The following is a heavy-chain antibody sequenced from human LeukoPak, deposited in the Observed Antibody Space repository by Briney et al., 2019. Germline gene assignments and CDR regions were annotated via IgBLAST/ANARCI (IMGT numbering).Heavy chain of an antibody. D-gene: IGHD2-15*01. J-gene: IGHJ4*02. V-gene: IGHV5-51*01. CDR1: GYSFTSYW. Sequence: HGESLKISCKGSGYSFTSYWIGWVRQMPGKGLEWMGIIYPGDSDTGYSPSFQGQVTISADKSISTAYLQWSSLKASDTAMYYCARLPVECSGGSCYSLDYWGQGTLVTVSS. CDR2: IYPGDSDT. CDR3: ARLPVECSGGSCYSLDY.